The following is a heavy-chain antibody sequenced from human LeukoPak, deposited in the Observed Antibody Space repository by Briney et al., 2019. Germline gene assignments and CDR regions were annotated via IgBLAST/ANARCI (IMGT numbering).Heavy chain of an antibody. CDR2: IYSGGST. V-gene: IGHV3-23*03. CDR1: GFTFSSYA. D-gene: IGHD1-26*01. J-gene: IGHJ4*02. CDR3: AKGGVGATYFDF. Sequence: GGSLRLSCAASGFTFSSYAMSWVRQAPGKGLEWVSVIYSGGSTYYADSVKGRFTISRDNSKNTLYLQMNSLRAEDTAVYYCAKGGVGATYFDFWGQGTLVTVSS.